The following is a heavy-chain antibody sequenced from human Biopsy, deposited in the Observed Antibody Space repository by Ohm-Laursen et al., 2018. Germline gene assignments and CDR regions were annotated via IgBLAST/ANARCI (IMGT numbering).Heavy chain of an antibody. CDR2: ISNRGST. J-gene: IGHJ3*02. V-gene: IGHV4-59*01. CDR1: GGSISSDY. D-gene: IGHD5-12*01. CDR3: AGRPWPNAFDI. Sequence: GTLSLTCPVSGGSISSDYWSWIRQSPGKGLEWIGYISNRGSTNYNPSLRGRVTISVDTSRNQFSLKLSSVTAADTAVYYCAGRPWPNAFDIWGQGTMVTVSS.